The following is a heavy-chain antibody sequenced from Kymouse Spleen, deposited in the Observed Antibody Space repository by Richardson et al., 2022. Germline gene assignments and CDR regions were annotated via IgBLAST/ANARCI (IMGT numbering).Heavy chain of an antibody. J-gene: IGHJ6*02. CDR1: GGSISSGGYY. CDR3: ARDQGYYYGSGSYSHYYYYGMDV. V-gene: IGHV4-31*03. CDR2: IYYSGST. D-gene: IGHD3-10*01. Sequence: QVQLQESGPGLVKPSQTLSLTCTVSGGSISSGGYYWSWIRQHPGKGLEWIGYIYYSGSTYYNPSLKSRVTISVDTSKNQFSLKLSSVTAADTAVYYCARDQGYYYGSGSYSHYYYYGMDVWGQGTTVTVSS.